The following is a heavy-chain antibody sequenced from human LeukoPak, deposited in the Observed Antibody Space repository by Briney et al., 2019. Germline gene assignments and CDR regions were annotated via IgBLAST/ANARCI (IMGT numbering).Heavy chain of an antibody. V-gene: IGHV4-59*01. J-gene: IGHJ6*02. CDR3: AREDPQTTVPEGLDV. D-gene: IGHD4-17*01. CDR2: IYYSGST. Sequence: SETLSLTCTVSGGSISTFYWSWLRQPPGTGLEWIGYIYYSGSTNYNPSLKSRVTISVDTSKNQFSLRLSSVTAADTAVYYCAREDPQTTVPEGLDVWGQGTTVTVSS. CDR1: GGSISTFY.